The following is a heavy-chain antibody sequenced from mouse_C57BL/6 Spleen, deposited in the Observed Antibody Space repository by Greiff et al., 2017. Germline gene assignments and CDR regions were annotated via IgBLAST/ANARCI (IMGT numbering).Heavy chain of an antibody. CDR2: ISSGSSTI. Sequence: EVKLVESGGGLVKPGGSLKLSCAASGFTFSDYGMHWVRQAPEKGLEWVAYISSGSSTIYYADTVKGRFTISRDNAKNTLFLQMTSLRSEGTAMYYCARDGYTDYFDYWGQGTTLTVSS. J-gene: IGHJ2*01. D-gene: IGHD2-3*01. CDR1: GFTFSDYG. CDR3: ARDGYTDYFDY. V-gene: IGHV5-17*01.